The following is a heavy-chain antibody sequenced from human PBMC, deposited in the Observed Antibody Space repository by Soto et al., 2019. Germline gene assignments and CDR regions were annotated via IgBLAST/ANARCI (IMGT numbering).Heavy chain of an antibody. V-gene: IGHV3-30-3*01. D-gene: IGHD2-8*02. CDR1: GFTFSSHA. CDR3: AREAPGGSIDY. Sequence: WGSLRLSCAASGFTFSSHAMHCVRQAPYKGLEWVAVISFDGSNKYYTDSVKGRFTISRDNSKNTLYLQMNSLRADDTAVYYCAREAPGGSIDYWGQGTLVTVSS. CDR2: ISFDGSNK. J-gene: IGHJ4*02.